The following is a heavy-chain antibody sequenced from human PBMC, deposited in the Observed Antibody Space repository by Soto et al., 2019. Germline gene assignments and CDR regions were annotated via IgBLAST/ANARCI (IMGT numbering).Heavy chain of an antibody. V-gene: IGHV4-34*01. CDR1: GGSFSGYY. Sequence: QVQLQQWGAGLLKPSETLSLTCAVYGGSFSGYYWSWIRQPPGKGLEWIGEINQSGSTNYNPSLRSRVTISVDTSKNQFSLKLSSVTAADTAVYYCARGRPTYDYVWGSYRLFDYWGQGTLVTVSS. J-gene: IGHJ4*02. D-gene: IGHD3-16*02. CDR3: ARGRPTYDYVWGSYRLFDY. CDR2: INQSGST.